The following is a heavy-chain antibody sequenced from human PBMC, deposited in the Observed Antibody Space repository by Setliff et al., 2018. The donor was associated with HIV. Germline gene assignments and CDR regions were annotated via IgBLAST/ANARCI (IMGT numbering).Heavy chain of an antibody. CDR2: ISFSGNTI. V-gene: IGHV3-11*01. J-gene: IGHJ6*02. D-gene: IGHD4-17*01. Sequence: LRLSCAASGFTFSSYWMSWIRQAPGKGLEWVSYISFSGNTIYYRDSVRGRFTIARDNARNSLYLQMNSLKADDTAVYYCARAKIGPAGDRTYYYGMDVWGQGTTVTVSS. CDR3: ARAKIGPAGDRTYYYGMDV. CDR1: GFTFSSYW.